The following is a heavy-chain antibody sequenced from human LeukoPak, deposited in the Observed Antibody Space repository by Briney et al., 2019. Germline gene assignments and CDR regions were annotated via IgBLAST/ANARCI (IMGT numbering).Heavy chain of an antibody. D-gene: IGHD4-17*01. CDR3: ARVPISTTARGYFDY. CDR1: GGSISSYY. Sequence: LETLSLTCTVSGGSISSYYWSWIRQPPGKGLEWIGYIYFSGSTTYNPSLSSRVTISVDTSKNKFSLKLSSVTAADTAVYYCARVPISTTARGYFDYWGQGTLVTVSS. CDR2: IYFSGST. V-gene: IGHV4-59*01. J-gene: IGHJ4*02.